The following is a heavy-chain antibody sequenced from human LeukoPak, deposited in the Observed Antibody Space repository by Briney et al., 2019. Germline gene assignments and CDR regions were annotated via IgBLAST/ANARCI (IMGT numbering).Heavy chain of an antibody. D-gene: IGHD6-19*01. J-gene: IGHJ6*03. CDR3: ARGLKYSSGWYYMDV. CDR2: ISNSGDTI. V-gene: IGHV3-48*03. CDR1: GFTFNTYE. Sequence: PGGSLRLSCAASGFTFNTYELNWVRQAPGKGLEWLAHISNSGDTIHYATSVEDRFTISRDNAKNSVYLQMNSLRAEDTAVYYCARGLKYSSGWYYMDVWGKGTTVTISS.